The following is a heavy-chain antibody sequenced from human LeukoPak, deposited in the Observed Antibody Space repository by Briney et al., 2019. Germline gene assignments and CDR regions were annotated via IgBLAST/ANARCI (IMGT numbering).Heavy chain of an antibody. Sequence: PGGSLRLSCAASGSTFSSYSMNWVRQAPGKGLEWVSYISSSSGTIYYADSVKGRFTISRDNAKNSLYLQMNSLRDEDTAVYYCARDRRDYYGSGSPDYWGQGTLVTVSS. CDR1: GSTFSSYS. CDR2: ISSSSGTI. CDR3: ARDRRDYYGSGSPDY. V-gene: IGHV3-48*02. J-gene: IGHJ4*02. D-gene: IGHD3-10*01.